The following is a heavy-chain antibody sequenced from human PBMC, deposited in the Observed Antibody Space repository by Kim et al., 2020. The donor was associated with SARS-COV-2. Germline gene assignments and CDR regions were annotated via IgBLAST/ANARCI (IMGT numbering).Heavy chain of an antibody. CDR1: GGSISSYY. CDR3: ARVSSSSWYISWFDP. Sequence: SETLSLTCTVSGGSISSYYWSWIRQPPGKGLEWIGYIYYSGSTNYNPSLKSRVTISVDTSKNQFSLKLSSVTAADTAVYYCARVSSSSWYISWFDPWGQGTLVTVSS. CDR2: IYYSGST. D-gene: IGHD6-13*01. J-gene: IGHJ5*02. V-gene: IGHV4-59*01.